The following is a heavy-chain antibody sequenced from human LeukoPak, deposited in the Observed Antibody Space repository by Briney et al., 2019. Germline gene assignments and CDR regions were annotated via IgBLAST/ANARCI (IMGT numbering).Heavy chain of an antibody. J-gene: IGHJ4*02. Sequence: GGSLRLSCAASRFTFSSYRMNWVRQAPGKGLEWVSSISSSSSYIYYADSVKGRFTISRDNAKNSLYLQMNSLRAEDTAVFYCARVRTAPVFPYYFDYWGQGTLVTVSS. CDR1: RFTFSSYR. D-gene: IGHD3-10*02. CDR2: ISSSSSYI. V-gene: IGHV3-21*01. CDR3: ARVRTAPVFPYYFDY.